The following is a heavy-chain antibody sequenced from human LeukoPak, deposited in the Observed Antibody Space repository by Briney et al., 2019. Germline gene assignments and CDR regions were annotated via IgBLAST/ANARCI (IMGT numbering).Heavy chain of an antibody. CDR1: GFTFSGYE. CDR2: ICGRGVTT. CDR3: ARDLYYYGSGNYVPGLPDY. J-gene: IGHJ4*02. D-gene: IGHD3-10*01. Sequence: GGSPRLSCEASGFTFSGYEMNWVRPAPGKGLEWISYICGRGVTTYYADSVKGRFTISRDDAKKLLYLEMNNLRAEDTAVYYCARDLYYYGSGNYVPGLPDYWGQGTLVTVSS. V-gene: IGHV3-48*03.